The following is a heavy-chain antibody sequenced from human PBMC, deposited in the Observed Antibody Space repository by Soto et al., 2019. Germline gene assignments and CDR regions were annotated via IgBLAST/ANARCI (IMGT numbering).Heavy chain of an antibody. V-gene: IGHV4-31*03. CDR1: GVSISSGGYY. J-gene: IGHJ3*02. D-gene: IGHD3-22*01. CDR3: ARGVYYYDSSGYSDAFDI. CDR2: IYYSGST. Sequence: SETLSLTCTVSGVSISSGGYYWSWIRQHPGKGLEWIGYIYYSGSTYYNPSLKSRVTISVDTSKNQFSLKLSSVTAADTAVYYCARGVYYYDSSGYSDAFDIWGQGTMVTVSS.